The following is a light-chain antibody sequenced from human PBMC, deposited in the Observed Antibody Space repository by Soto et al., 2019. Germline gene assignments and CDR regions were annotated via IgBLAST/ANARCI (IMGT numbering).Light chain of an antibody. CDR2: GAS. Sequence: EIVMTQSPATLSVSPGERATVPCRASQSVRNYLAWYQQKPGQAPRLLIYGASTRATGIPARFSGSGYGTEFTLTISSLQSEYFAVYYCQQYNNWPPGLSFCGGTKVGIK. V-gene: IGKV3-15*01. CDR3: QQYNNWPPGLS. CDR1: QSVRNY. J-gene: IGKJ4*01.